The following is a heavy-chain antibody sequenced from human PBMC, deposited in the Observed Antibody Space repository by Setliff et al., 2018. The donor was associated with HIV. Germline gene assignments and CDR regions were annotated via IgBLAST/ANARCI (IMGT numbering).Heavy chain of an antibody. Sequence: ASVKVSCKASGFTFSDYYMHWVRQAPGQGLEWMGWVRPYNADKNYAQKFQGRVTMTSDTSISTAYLELSGLTSDDTAVYYCARDHGMWDYGGNFLLREYFHHWGQGTLVTVSS. J-gene: IGHJ1*01. V-gene: IGHV1-2*02. D-gene: IGHD4-17*01. CDR1: GFTFSDYY. CDR2: VRPYNADK. CDR3: ARDHGMWDYGGNFLLREYFHH.